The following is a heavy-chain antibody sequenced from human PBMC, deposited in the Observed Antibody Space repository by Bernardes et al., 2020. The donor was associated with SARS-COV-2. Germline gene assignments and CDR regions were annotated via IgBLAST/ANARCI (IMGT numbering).Heavy chain of an antibody. CDR2: INPKSGTT. V-gene: IGHV1-2*02. CDR3: ARVLSTVDVEPDDAFDF. D-gene: IGHD5-12*01. Sequence: ASVKVSCKASGYTFTGYYMHWVRQAPGQGLEWMGWINPKSGTTNYAQKYPGRVTMTRDTYNTTAYMELIRLTSDDTAMYYCARVLSTVDVEPDDAFDFWGRGKMVTVSS. CDR1: GYTFTGYY. J-gene: IGHJ3*01.